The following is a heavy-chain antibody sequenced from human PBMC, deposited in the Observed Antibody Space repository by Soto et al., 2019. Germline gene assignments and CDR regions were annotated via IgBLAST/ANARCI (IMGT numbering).Heavy chain of an antibody. CDR1: GVNIISGGYS. Sequence: PSETHSHTSTVSGVNIISGGYSWSWIRKPPGKGLEWIGSIYYSGSTYYNPSLKSRVTTSVDTSKNQFSLKLSSVTAADTAVYYCARHYAVVLYHFDYWGLGTLVTVSS. D-gene: IGHD2-15*01. CDR3: ARHYAVVLYHFDY. CDR2: IYYSGST. J-gene: IGHJ4*02. V-gene: IGHV4-39*01.